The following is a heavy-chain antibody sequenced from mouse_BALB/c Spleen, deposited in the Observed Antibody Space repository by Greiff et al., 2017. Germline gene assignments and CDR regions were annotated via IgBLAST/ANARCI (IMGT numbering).Heavy chain of an antibody. V-gene: IGHV1-54*01. Sequence: VQLQESGAELVRPGTSVKVSCKASGYAFTNYLIEWVKQRPGQGLEWIGVINPGSGGTNYNEKFKGKATLTADKSSSTAYMQLSSLTSVDSAVYFCARNYGNYDYAMDYWGQGTSVTVSS. CDR2: INPGSGGT. J-gene: IGHJ4*01. CDR1: GYAFTNYL. CDR3: ARNYGNYDYAMDY. D-gene: IGHD2-1*01.